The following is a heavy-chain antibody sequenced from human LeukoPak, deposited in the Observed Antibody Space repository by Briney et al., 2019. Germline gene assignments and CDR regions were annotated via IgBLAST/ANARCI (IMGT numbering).Heavy chain of an antibody. V-gene: IGHV1-8*01. CDR3: ARVEMATIGYGMDV. D-gene: IGHD5-24*01. CDR2: MNPNSGNT. J-gene: IGHJ6*02. Sequence: ASVKVSCKASGYTFASYDINWVRQATGQGLEWMGWMNPNSGNTGYAQKFQGRVTMTRNTSISTAYMELSSLRSEDTAVYYCARVEMATIGYGMDVWGQGTTVTVSS. CDR1: GYTFASYD.